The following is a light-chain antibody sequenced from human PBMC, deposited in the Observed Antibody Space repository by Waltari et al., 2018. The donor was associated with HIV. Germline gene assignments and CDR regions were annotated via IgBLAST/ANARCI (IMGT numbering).Light chain of an antibody. Sequence: QSALTQPASVSGSPGQSITISCTGTSSDVGGYNYVSWYQQHPGKAPKLMIYEVSNRPSGVSNLFSGSKSGNTASLTISGLQAEDEADYYCSSDTSSSTVVFGGGTKLTVL. CDR3: SSDTSSSTVV. J-gene: IGLJ2*01. CDR1: SSDVGGYNY. CDR2: EVS. V-gene: IGLV2-14*01.